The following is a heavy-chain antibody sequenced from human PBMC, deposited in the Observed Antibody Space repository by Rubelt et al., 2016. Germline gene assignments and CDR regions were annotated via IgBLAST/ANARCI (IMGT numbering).Heavy chain of an antibody. V-gene: IGHV1-69*04. CDR1: GGTFSSYA. J-gene: IGHJ4*02. Sequence: QVQLVQSGAEVKKPGSSVKVSCTASGGTFSSYAISWVRQAPGHGLEWMGRIIPILGIANEDRSFQGRRTITAEKSTSKAYMELSSLGSEDTAVYYWARGLERATGSWGQGTLVTVSS. CDR2: IIPILGIA. D-gene: IGHD5-24*01. CDR3: ARGLERATGS.